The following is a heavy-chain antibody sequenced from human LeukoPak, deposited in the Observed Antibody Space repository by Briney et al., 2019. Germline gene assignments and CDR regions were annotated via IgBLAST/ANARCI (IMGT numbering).Heavy chain of an antibody. J-gene: IGHJ4*02. Sequence: PGGSLRLSCAASGFTFSSYALSWVRQAPGKGPEWVSAISGSGGNTYYADSVKGRFTISRDNSKNTLYLQMKSLRAEDTAVYYCAKDWSKTGIHYFDYWGQGTLVTVSS. CDR3: AKDWSKTGIHYFDY. CDR1: GFTFSSYA. D-gene: IGHD1/OR15-1a*01. V-gene: IGHV3-23*01. CDR2: ISGSGGNT.